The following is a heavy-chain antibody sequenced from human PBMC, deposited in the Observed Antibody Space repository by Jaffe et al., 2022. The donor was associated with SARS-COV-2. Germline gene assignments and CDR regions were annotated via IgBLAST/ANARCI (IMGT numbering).Heavy chain of an antibody. CDR2: INTRTGSP. D-gene: IGHD6-13*01. CDR3: AREAFSGNWSPPFFDF. V-gene: IGHV7-4-1*02. J-gene: IGHJ4*02. Sequence: QVQLVQSGSELKKPGASVKVSCKASGYTFSSYSMNWVRQAPGQGLEWMGWINTRTGSPTYARDFTGRFVFSLDASVSTSYLQITNLRPEDTATYYCAREAFSGNWSPPFFDFWGQGVLVTVSS. CDR1: GYTFSSYS.